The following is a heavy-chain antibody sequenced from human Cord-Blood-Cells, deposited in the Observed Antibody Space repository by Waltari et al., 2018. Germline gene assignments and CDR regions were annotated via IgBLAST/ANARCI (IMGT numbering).Heavy chain of an antibody. CDR1: GYTFTSYD. CDR3: ARSHKSNVVVIASIDY. J-gene: IGHJ4*02. D-gene: IGHD2-21*01. V-gene: IGHV1-8*01. CDR2: MNPNSGNT. Sequence: QVQLVQSGAEVKKPGASVKVSCKASGYTFTSYDINWVRKATGQGLEWMGWMNPNSGNTGYAQKFQGRVTMTRNTSISTAYMELSSLRSEDTAVYYCARSHKSNVVVIASIDYWGQGTLVTVSS.